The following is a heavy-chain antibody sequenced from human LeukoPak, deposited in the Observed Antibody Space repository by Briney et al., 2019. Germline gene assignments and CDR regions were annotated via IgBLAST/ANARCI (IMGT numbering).Heavy chain of an antibody. CDR3: ASHYSSGSYRYTGSFDS. Sequence: PSETLSLTCAVYGGSFSDYYWSWIRQPPGKGLEWIGEINHSGTTNYSPSLKSRVSISVDTSKNQFSLKLNSVTAVDAAMYYCASHYSSGSYRYTGSFDSWGQGMLVNVSS. CDR1: GGSFSDYY. D-gene: IGHD3-16*02. V-gene: IGHV4-34*01. CDR2: INHSGTT. J-gene: IGHJ4*02.